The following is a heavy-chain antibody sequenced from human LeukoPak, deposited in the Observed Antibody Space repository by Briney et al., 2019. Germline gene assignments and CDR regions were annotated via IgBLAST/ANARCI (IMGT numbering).Heavy chain of an antibody. CDR2: IYSNGGT. V-gene: IGHV3-66*03. J-gene: IGHJ4*02. Sequence: GSLRLSCAASGFTVSSNYMSWVRQAPGKGLEWVSIIYSNGGTYYADSVKGRFTISRDNSKNTLYLQMNSLRAEDTAVYYCAKDEDYFDYWGQGTLVTVSS. CDR3: AKDEDYFDY. CDR1: GFTVSSNY.